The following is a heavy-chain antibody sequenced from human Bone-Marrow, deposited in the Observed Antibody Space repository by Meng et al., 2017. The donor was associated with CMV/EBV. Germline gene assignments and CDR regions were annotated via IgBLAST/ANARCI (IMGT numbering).Heavy chain of an antibody. V-gene: IGHV3-30-3*01. CDR2: ISYDGSNK. CDR3: ARVPYDWEAFDI. D-gene: IGHD3-16*01. J-gene: IGHJ3*02. Sequence: GGSLRLSCAASGFTFSSYAMHWVRQAPGKGLEWVAFISYDGSNKYYADSVKGRFTISRDSSKNTLYLQMNSLRAEDTAVYYCARVPYDWEAFDIWGQGTMVTVSS. CDR1: GFTFSSYA.